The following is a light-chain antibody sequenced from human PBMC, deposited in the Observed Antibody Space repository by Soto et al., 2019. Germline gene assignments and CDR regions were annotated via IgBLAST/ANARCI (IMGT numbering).Light chain of an antibody. CDR1: SSDVGGYNY. J-gene: IGLJ2*01. V-gene: IGLV2-14*01. Sequence: QAVVTQPASVSGSPGQSITISCTGTSSDVGGYNYVSWYQQHPGKAPKLMIYDVSNRPSGVSNRFSGSKSGNTASLTISGLQAEDEDDYYCSSYTSGSTLVVFGGGTQLTVL. CDR2: DVS. CDR3: SSYTSGSTLVV.